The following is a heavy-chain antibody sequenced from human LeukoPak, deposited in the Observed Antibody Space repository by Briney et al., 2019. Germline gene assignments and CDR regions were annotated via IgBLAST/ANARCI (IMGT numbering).Heavy chain of an antibody. V-gene: IGHV4-34*01. CDR3: AGWGLGVYYPTMPGYPRHGMDV. CDR2: INHSGST. J-gene: IGHJ6*02. CDR1: GGSFSGYC. D-gene: IGHD3-9*01. Sequence: PAETLSLTCAGYGGSFSGYCGSWIRQPPGKGLEGIREINHSGSTNYNPSVKSQVTISVATSKNQFSLKLNPVPDADTAAYYCAGWGLGVYYPTMPGYPRHGMDVWGQGTTVTVSS.